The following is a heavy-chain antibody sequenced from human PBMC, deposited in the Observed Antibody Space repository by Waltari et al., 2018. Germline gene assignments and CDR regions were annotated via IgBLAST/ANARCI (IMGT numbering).Heavy chain of an antibody. D-gene: IGHD6-13*01. CDR1: GFTFSSYA. Sequence: EVQLVESGGGLVQPGGSLSLSCAASGFTFSSYAMSGGRQAPGKGLEWVSGISGSGGSTYYADSVKGRFTNSKDNSKNTLDLQMNRLRAEDTGVYYCGKSHNRMAAAYDYWGQGTLVTVSS. CDR3: GKSHNRMAAAYDY. J-gene: IGHJ4*02. V-gene: IGHV3-23*04. CDR2: ISGSGGST.